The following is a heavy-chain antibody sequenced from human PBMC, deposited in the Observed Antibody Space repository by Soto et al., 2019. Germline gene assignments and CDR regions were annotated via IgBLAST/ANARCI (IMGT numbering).Heavy chain of an antibody. J-gene: IGHJ6*02. V-gene: IGHV5-51*01. D-gene: IGHD3-16*01. CDR3: ARQGSNGAYYYYGMDV. CDR2: IYPGDSDT. Sequence: PGESLKISCKGSGYRFSSYWIAWVRQMPGKGLEWMGIIYPGDSDTRYSPSFEGQVTISADKSNSTAHLQWSSLKASDTAMYYCARQGSNGAYYYYGMDVWGQGTTVTVSS. CDR1: GYRFSSYW.